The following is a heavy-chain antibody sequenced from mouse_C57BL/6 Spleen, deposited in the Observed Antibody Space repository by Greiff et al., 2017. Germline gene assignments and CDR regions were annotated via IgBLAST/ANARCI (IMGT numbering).Heavy chain of an antibody. J-gene: IGHJ2*01. CDR3: ARGGRLYYFDY. Sequence: QVQLQQPGAELVKPGASVKLSCKASGYTFTSYWMHWVKQRPVQGLEWIGIIHPNSGSTNYNEKFKSKATLTVDKSSSTAYMQLSSLTSEDAAVYYCARGGRLYYFDYWGQGTTVTVAS. CDR2: IHPNSGST. CDR1: GYTFTSYW. V-gene: IGHV1-64*01. D-gene: IGHD3-2*02.